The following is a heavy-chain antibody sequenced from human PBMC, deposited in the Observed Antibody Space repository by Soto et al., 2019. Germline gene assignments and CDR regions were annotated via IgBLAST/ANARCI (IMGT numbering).Heavy chain of an antibody. CDR2: ISGSGGST. J-gene: IGHJ3*02. CDR1: GFTFSSYA. Sequence: EVQLLESGGGLVQPGGSLRLSCAASGFTFSSYAMSWVRQAPGKGLEWVSAISGSGGSTYYNPSLKSRVTISVDTSKNQFSLKLSSVTAADTAVYYCAREGVTMIVAPNEDIWGQGTMVTVSS. D-gene: IGHD3-22*01. CDR3: AREGVTMIVAPNEDI. V-gene: IGHV3-23*02.